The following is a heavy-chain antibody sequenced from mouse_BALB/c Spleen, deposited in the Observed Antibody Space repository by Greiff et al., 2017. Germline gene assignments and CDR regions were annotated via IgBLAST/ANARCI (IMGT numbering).Heavy chain of an antibody. D-gene: IGHD2-10*02. CDR3: TRDQKYGNYDWFAY. J-gene: IGHJ3*01. Sequence: EVMLVESGGGLVKPGGSLKLSCAASGFTFSSYTMSWVRQTPEKRLEWVATISSGGSYTYYPDSVKGRFTISRDNAKNTLYLQMSSLKSEDTAMYYCTRDQKYGNYDWFAYWGQGTLVTVSA. V-gene: IGHV5-6-4*01. CDR1: GFTFSSYT. CDR2: ISSGGSYT.